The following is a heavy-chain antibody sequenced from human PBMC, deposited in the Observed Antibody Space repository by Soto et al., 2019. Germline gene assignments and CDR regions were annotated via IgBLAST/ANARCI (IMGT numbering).Heavy chain of an antibody. V-gene: IGHV4-59*01. CDR1: GRSMSSNY. D-gene: IGHD3-16*01. Sequence: PSETLSLTCSVSGRSMSSNYWSWIRQSPDKGLEWLGYVFYGVTDYNPSLGGRVSMSVETSKSQFSLKLTSVTAADTAVYYCASYRGALYFESWGPEILVIVSS. J-gene: IGHJ4*02. CDR2: VFYGVT. CDR3: ASYRGALYFES.